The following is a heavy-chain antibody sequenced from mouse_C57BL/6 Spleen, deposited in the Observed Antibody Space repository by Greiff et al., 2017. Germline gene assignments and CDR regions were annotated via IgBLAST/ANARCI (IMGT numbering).Heavy chain of an antibody. CDR1: GFTFSSYA. J-gene: IGHJ2*01. Sequence: EVKLVESGGGLVKPGGSLKLSCAASGFTFSSYALSWVRQTPEKRLEWVATISDGGSYTYYPDNVKGRFTISRDNAKNNLYLQMSHLKSEDTAMYYCARDRGGTVYYFDYWGQGTTLTVSS. CDR3: ARDRGGTVYYFDY. CDR2: ISDGGSYT. V-gene: IGHV5-4*01. D-gene: IGHD3-3*01.